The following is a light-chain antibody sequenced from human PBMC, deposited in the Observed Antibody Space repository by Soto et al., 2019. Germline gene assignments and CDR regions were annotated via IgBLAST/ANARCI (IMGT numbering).Light chain of an antibody. V-gene: IGLV2-8*01. J-gene: IGLJ1*01. CDR1: KNDIGVYDF. CDR3: KSYAGSNTYD. Sequence: QSALTQPPSASGSPGQSVTISCTGTKNDIGVYDFVSWYQHHPGKAPRLIIYEVVQRPSGVPARFSGSKSGNTASLTVSGLQAADEADYFCKSYAGSNTYDFGSGTTVTVL. CDR2: EVV.